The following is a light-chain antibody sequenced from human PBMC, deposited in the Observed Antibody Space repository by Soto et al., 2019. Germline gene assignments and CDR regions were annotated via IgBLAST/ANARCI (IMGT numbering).Light chain of an antibody. J-gene: IGLJ3*02. CDR3: QVWDSDTDHPV. CDR2: DGG. Sequence: SYELTQPPSVSVAPGQTATIACGGNNIGTKSVNWYQQKPGQAPVLVVYDGGDRPSGIPERFSGSKSGNTATLTISRVKAGDEADYYCQVWDSDTDHPVFGGGTKLTVL. V-gene: IGLV3-21*02. CDR1: NIGTKS.